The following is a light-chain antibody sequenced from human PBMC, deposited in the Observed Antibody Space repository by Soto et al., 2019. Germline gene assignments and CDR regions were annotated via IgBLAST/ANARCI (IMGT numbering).Light chain of an antibody. CDR3: QQYDNLPLT. V-gene: IGKV1-33*01. Sequence: QMTQSQSSLSASVGDRVTITCRASQSISSYLNWYQQKPGQAPRLLIHDASRLQTGVPSRFSGSGSGTDFILTITSLQPDDIATHHCQQYDNLPLTFGGGTKVDIK. J-gene: IGKJ4*01. CDR2: DAS. CDR1: QSISSY.